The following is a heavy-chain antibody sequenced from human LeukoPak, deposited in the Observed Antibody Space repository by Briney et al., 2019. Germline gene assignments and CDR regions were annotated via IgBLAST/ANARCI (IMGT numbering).Heavy chain of an antibody. D-gene: IGHD4-23*01. J-gene: IGHJ4*02. Sequence: SGTLSLTCAVSGGSISSSNWWSWVRQPPGKGLEWIGEIYHSGSTNYNPSLKSRVTISVDTSKNQFSLRLSSVTAADTAVYYCANSANYGGNSGYFDYWAQGTLVTVSS. CDR1: GGSISSSNW. CDR2: IYHSGST. V-gene: IGHV4-4*02. CDR3: ANSANYGGNSGYFDY.